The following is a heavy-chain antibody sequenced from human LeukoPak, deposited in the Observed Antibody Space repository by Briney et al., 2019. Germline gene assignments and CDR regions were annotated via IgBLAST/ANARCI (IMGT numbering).Heavy chain of an antibody. J-gene: IGHJ4*02. D-gene: IGHD3-22*01. CDR2: IKQDGSEK. CDR3: AKSYYDSSGYRGDLEY. CDR1: GFTFSSYW. V-gene: IGHV3-7*01. Sequence: GGSLRLSCAASGFTFSSYWMSWVRQAPGKGLEWVANIKQDGSEKYYVDSVKGRFTISRDNSKNTLYLQMNSLRAEDTAVYYCAKSYYDSSGYRGDLEYWGQGTLVTVSS.